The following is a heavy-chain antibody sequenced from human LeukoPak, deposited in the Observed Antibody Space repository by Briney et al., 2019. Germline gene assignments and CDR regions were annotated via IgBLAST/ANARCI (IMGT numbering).Heavy chain of an antibody. J-gene: IGHJ2*01. Sequence: ASVKVSCKASGYTFTSYDINWVRQATGQGLEWMGWMNPNSGNTGYAQKFQGRVTMTRNTSISTAYMELSSLRSEDTAVYYCARDGNCSGGSCYRSPYWYFDLWGQGTLVTVSS. D-gene: IGHD2-15*01. CDR3: ARDGNCSGGSCYRSPYWYFDL. V-gene: IGHV1-8*01. CDR2: MNPNSGNT. CDR1: GYTFTSYD.